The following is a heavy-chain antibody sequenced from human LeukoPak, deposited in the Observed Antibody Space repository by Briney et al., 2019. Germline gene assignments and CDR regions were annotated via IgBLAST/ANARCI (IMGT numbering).Heavy chain of an antibody. CDR2: INHSGST. Sequence: PSETLSLTCAVYGGSFSGYYWSWIRQPPGKGLEWIGEINHSGSTNYNPSLKSRVTISVDTSKNQFSLKLSSVTAADTAVYYCARGGGSWHFDFWGQGTLVTVSS. D-gene: IGHD2-15*01. V-gene: IGHV4-34*01. CDR3: ARGGGSWHFDF. J-gene: IGHJ4*02. CDR1: GGSFSGYY.